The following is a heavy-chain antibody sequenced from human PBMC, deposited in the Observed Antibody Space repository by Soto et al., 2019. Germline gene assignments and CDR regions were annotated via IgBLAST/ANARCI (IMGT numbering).Heavy chain of an antibody. CDR3: AKDGGGIAARVYYYGMDV. CDR1: GFTFSSYA. Sequence: EVQLLESGGGLVQPGGSLRHSCAASGFTFSSYAMSWVRQAPGKGLEWVSLVSGSGGSTYYADSVKGRFTISRDNSKKTLDLQMNSLVDEDTAVYYCAKDGGGIAARVYYYGMDVWGQGTTVTVSS. V-gene: IGHV3-23*01. D-gene: IGHD6-6*01. J-gene: IGHJ6*02. CDR2: VSGSGGST.